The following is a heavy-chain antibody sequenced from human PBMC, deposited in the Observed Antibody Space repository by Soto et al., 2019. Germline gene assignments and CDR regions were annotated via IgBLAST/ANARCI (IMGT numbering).Heavy chain of an antibody. D-gene: IGHD6-19*01. Sequence: LSLTCAVSGGSISSGGYSWSWIRQPPGKGLEWIGYIYHSGSTYYNPSLKSRVTISVDRSKNQFSLKLSSVTAADTAVYYCDRCRRSSGWLDYWGQGTLVTVSS. CDR2: IYHSGST. CDR3: DRCRRSSGWLDY. V-gene: IGHV4-30-2*01. J-gene: IGHJ4*02. CDR1: GGSISSGGYS.